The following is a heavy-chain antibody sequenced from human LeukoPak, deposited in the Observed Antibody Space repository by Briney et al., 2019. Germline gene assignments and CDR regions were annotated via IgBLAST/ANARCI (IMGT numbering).Heavy chain of an antibody. CDR2: ISDDGSNT. Sequence: GGSLRLSCAASGFTFSSYPMDWVRQAPGKGLEWVAVISDDGSNTYYADSVKGRFTISRDNSKNTLYLQLNSLRTEDTAVYYCAKDADTATIIYWYFDLWGRGTLVTVSS. D-gene: IGHD5-18*01. J-gene: IGHJ2*01. CDR3: AKDADTATIIYWYFDL. V-gene: IGHV3-30*18. CDR1: GFTFSSYP.